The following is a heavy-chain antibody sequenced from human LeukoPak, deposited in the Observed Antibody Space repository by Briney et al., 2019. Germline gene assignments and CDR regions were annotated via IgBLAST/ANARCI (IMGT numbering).Heavy chain of an antibody. Sequence: GASVKVSCKASGYTFTSYDISWVRQAPGQGLEWMGWISAYNGDTNYAQKLKVSVTMTTDTSTSTAYMELRSLRSDDTAVSYCARDRHDYGPPTAGYWGQGTLVIVSA. CDR2: ISAYNGDT. D-gene: IGHD4-17*01. V-gene: IGHV1-18*01. J-gene: IGHJ4*02. CDR3: ARDRHDYGPPTAGY. CDR1: GYTFTSYD.